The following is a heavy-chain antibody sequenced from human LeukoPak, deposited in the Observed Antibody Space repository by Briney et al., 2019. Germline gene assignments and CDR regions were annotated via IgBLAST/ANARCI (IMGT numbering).Heavy chain of an antibody. CDR1: GGSINSYY. CDR3: ARGGKATVVTM. V-gene: IGHV4-4*07. CDR2: IYSSGST. Sequence: SETLSLTCTVSGGSINSYYWSWIRQPAGKGLEWIGRIYSSGSTNYNPSLKSRVSMSVDTSKNQLSLKLTSVTAADTAVYYCARGGKATVVTMWGQGILVTVSS. J-gene: IGHJ4*02. D-gene: IGHD4-23*01.